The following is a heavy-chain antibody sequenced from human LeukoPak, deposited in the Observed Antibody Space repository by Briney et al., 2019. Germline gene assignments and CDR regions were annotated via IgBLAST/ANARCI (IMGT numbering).Heavy chain of an antibody. V-gene: IGHV1-24*01. J-gene: IGHJ3*02. CDR3: ATNRQIMILGVVIMPAFDI. CDR2: FDVEDGEI. CDR1: GYTLTQLS. Sequence: GASVKDSCKVSGYTLTQLSVHWVRQAPGKGLEWVGGFDVEDGEIIYAQKFQGRVTMTEDTSTDTAYMELSSLRSEDTAVYYCATNRQIMILGVVIMPAFDIWGQGTMVTVSS. D-gene: IGHD3-3*01.